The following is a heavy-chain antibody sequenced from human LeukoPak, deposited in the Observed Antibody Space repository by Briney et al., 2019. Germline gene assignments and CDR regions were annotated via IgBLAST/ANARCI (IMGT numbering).Heavy chain of an antibody. CDR1: GGSINSYY. Sequence: SETLSLTCIVSGGSINSYYWSWLRQPAGKGLEWIGRIYTSGSTNYNPSLKSRVTMSVDMSRNQFSLKLSSVTAADTAVYFCARGAYYYDSSGLGLGYWGQGSLVTVSS. CDR2: IYTSGST. J-gene: IGHJ4*02. D-gene: IGHD3-22*01. CDR3: ARGAYYYDSSGLGLGY. V-gene: IGHV4-4*07.